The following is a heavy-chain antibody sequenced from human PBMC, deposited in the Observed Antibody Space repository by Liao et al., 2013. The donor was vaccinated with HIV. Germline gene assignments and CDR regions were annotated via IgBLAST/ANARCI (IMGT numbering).Heavy chain of an antibody. Sequence: QVHLQESGPGLVKPSETLSLTCTVSGGSISSYYWSWLRQSAGKGLEWIGRIHPTGNTNYNPSLERRVTISVDSSTNRFSLMLISVTAADTAVYYCARGTDFDYWGPGIQVTVSS. CDR3: ARGTDFDY. J-gene: IGHJ4*02. CDR2: IHPTGNT. V-gene: IGHV4-4*07. CDR1: GGSISSYY.